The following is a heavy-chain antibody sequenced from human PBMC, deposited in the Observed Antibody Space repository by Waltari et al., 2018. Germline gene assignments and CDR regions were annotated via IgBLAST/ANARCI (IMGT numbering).Heavy chain of an antibody. CDR1: GFTFGSHW. Sequence: EVQLVESGGGLVQPGGSLRLSCVASGFTFGSHWMSWVRQAPEKELERVADIKQDGTRKCYVESGKGRFTVSRDNHKNSLFLQRNSLRAEDTAVYYCARALPGEITVYDYWAQGALVTVSS. D-gene: IGHD3-10*01. V-gene: IGHV3-7*01. CDR2: IKQDGTRK. J-gene: IGHJ4*02. CDR3: ARALPGEITVYDY.